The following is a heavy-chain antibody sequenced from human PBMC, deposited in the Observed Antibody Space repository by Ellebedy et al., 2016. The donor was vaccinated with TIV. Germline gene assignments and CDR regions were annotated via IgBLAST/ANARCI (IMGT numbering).Heavy chain of an antibody. CDR1: GYTLTELS. Sequence: ASVKVSCKVSGYTLTELSMHWVRQAPGKGLEWMGGFDPEDGETIYAQKFQGRVTMTEDTSTDTAYMELSSLRSEDTAVYYCATRSDTDYYYGMDVWGQGTTVTVSS. CDR3: ATRSDTDYYYGMDV. D-gene: IGHD5-18*01. V-gene: IGHV1-24*01. J-gene: IGHJ6*02. CDR2: FDPEDGET.